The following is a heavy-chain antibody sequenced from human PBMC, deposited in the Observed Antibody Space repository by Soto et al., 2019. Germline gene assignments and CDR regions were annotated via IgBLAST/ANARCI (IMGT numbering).Heavy chain of an antibody. CDR3: ARDRNKGDV. Sequence: GGSMRLSCAASGFPFSSYWMSWVRQAPGKGLEWVADIKQDGSEKYYVDSVKGRFTISRDNAKNSLYLQMNSLRAEDTAVYYCARDRNKGDVWGQGTTVTVSS. J-gene: IGHJ6*02. CDR1: GFPFSSYW. V-gene: IGHV3-7*05. CDR2: IKQDGSEK.